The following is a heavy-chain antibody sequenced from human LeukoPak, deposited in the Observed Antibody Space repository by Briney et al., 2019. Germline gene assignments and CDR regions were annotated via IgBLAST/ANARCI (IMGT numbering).Heavy chain of an antibody. CDR1: GFTVSSNY. CDR2: IYSGGST. J-gene: IGHJ5*02. D-gene: IGHD6-13*01. CDR3: AREQRIVGSSWDNWFDP. V-gene: IGHV3-66*02. Sequence: GGSLRLSCAASGFTVSSNYMSWVRQAPGKGLEWVSVIYSGGSTYYADSVKGRFTISRDNSKNTLYLQMNSLRAEDTAVYYCAREQRIVGSSWDNWFDPWGQGTLVTVSS.